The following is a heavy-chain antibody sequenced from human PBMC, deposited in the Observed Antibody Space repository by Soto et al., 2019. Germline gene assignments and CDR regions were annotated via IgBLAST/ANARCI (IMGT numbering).Heavy chain of an antibody. V-gene: IGHV3-15*07. CDR1: GFTFSNAW. D-gene: IGHD4-4*01. CDR2: IKSKTDGGTT. Sequence: GGSLRLSCAASGFTFSNAWMNWVRQAPGKGLEWVGRIKSKTDGGTTDYAAPVKGRFTISRDDSKNTLYLQMNSLKTEDTAVYYCTTGDYSNFARNYYYGMDVWGQGTTVTVSS. CDR3: TTGDYSNFARNYYYGMDV. J-gene: IGHJ6*02.